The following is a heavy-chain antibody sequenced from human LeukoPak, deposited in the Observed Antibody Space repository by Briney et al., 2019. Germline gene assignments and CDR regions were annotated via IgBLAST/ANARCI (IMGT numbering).Heavy chain of an antibody. CDR3: ARQRGGQYEDGFDI. CDR1: GYTFTSYY. J-gene: IGHJ3*02. CDR2: INPTGGST. V-gene: IGHV1-46*01. Sequence: ASVKVSCKASGYTFTSYYMHWVRQAPGQGLEWMGLINPTGGSTGYAQKFRGRVAMTRDTSTSTVYMELSSLRSEDTAVYYCARQRGGQYEDGFDIWGQGTMVTVSS. D-gene: IGHD2-8*01.